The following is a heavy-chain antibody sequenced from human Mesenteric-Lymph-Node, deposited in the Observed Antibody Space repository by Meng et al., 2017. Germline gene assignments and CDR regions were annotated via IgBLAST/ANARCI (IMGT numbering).Heavy chain of an antibody. CDR2: ISWNSGSI. D-gene: IGHD3-22*01. V-gene: IGHV3-9*01. J-gene: IGHJ4*02. Sequence: LKISCAASGFTFDDYAMHWVRQAPGKGLEWVSGISWNSGSIGYADSVKGRFTISRDNAKNSLYLQMNSLRAEDTALYYCAKDEDSSGYYALLVYWGQGTLVTVSS. CDR3: AKDEDSSGYYALLVY. CDR1: GFTFDDYA.